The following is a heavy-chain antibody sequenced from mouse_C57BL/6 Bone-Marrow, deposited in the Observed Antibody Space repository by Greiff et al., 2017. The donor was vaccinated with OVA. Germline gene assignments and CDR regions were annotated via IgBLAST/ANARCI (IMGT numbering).Heavy chain of an antibody. CDR1: GFNLKDDY. CDR2: IDPENGDT. CDR3: TNYYGSSPWFAY. J-gene: IGHJ3*01. V-gene: IGHV14-4*01. D-gene: IGHD1-1*01. Sequence: VQLKASWAELVRPGASVKLSCTASGFNLKDDYMHWVKQRPEQGLEWIGWIDPENGDTEYASKFQGKATITADTSSNTAYLQLSSLTSEDTAVYYCTNYYGSSPWFAYWGQGTLVTVSA.